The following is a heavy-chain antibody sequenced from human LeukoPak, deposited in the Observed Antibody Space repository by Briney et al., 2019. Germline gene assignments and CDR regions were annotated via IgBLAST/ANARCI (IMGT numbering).Heavy chain of an antibody. Sequence: GGSLRLSCAASGFSISSHWMHWVRQAPGKGLVWVSRINSDGSSTNYADSVKGRFTISRDNAKNTLNLQMNSLRAEDTALYYCVRSGGAGPDYWGQGTLVTVSS. CDR2: INSDGSST. V-gene: IGHV3-74*01. J-gene: IGHJ4*02. CDR1: GFSISSHW. CDR3: VRSGGAGPDY. D-gene: IGHD3-16*01.